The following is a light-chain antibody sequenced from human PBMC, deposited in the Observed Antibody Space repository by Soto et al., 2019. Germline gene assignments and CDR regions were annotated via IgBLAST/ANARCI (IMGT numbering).Light chain of an antibody. CDR2: DAS. Sequence: EIVLTQSPATLSLSPGERATLSCRASQSVSNYLAWYQQKPGQAPRLLIYDASNRATGIPARFSGSGSGTEFTLTISGLQSEDLAVYCCQQYNKWPPSFGRGTKVDIK. CDR1: QSVSNY. V-gene: IGKV3-11*01. J-gene: IGKJ1*01. CDR3: QQYNKWPPS.